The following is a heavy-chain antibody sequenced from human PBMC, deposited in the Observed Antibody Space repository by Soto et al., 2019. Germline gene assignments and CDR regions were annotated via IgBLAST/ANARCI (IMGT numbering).Heavy chain of an antibody. J-gene: IGHJ6*03. CDR2: VSSSSSAI. D-gene: IGHD6-13*01. CDR1: GFTFSSYT. V-gene: IGHV3-48*01. CDR3: ARGEQLVRSYYYYYYMDV. Sequence: GSLRLSCAASGFTFSSYTMNWVRQAPGKGLEWVSYVSSSSSAIYYADSVKGRFTISRDNAKNSLYLQMNSLRAEDTAVYYCARGEQLVRSYYYYYYMDVWGKGTTVTVSS.